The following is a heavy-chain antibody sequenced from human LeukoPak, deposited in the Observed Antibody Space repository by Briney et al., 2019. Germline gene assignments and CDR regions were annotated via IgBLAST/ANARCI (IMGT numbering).Heavy chain of an antibody. CDR2: IGIAGDP. J-gene: IGHJ3*02. Sequence: GGSLRLSCAASGFTFRTYDMNWVRHRSGKGLEWVSGIGIAGDPYYPDSVKGRFTISRENAKNSLYLQMSSLRDGDTAVYYCARGRVGAYGFDAFDIWGQGTMVTVSS. CDR3: ARGRVGAYGFDAFDI. D-gene: IGHD1-26*01. V-gene: IGHV3-13*05. CDR1: GFTFRTYD.